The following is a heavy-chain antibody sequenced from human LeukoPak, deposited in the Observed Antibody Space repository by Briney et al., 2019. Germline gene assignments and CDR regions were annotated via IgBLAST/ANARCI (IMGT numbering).Heavy chain of an antibody. D-gene: IGHD6-6*01. J-gene: IGHJ6*03. Sequence: CSVAREGSTWWRPDNEKKNEWMEWMNPNSGNTGYAQKFQGRVTMTRNTSISTAYMELSSLRSEDTAVYYCARAQRGIAARRNYYYYYMDVWGKGTTVTVSS. V-gene: IGHV1-8*01. CDR3: ARAQRGIAARRNYYYYYMDV. CDR1: CSVAREG. CDR2: MNPNSGNT.